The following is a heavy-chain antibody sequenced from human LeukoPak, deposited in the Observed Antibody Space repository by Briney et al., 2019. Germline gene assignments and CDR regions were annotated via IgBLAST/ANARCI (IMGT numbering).Heavy chain of an antibody. CDR3: ATNPHCSGGSCYPYYYYHYMDV. CDR1: GGTFSSYA. Sequence: SVKVSCKASGGTFSSYAISWVRQAPGQGLEWMGRIIPIFGTANYAQKFQGRVTITTDESTSTAYMELSSLRSEDTAVYYCATNPHCSGGSCYPYYYYHYMDVWGKGTTVTVSS. CDR2: IIPIFGTA. V-gene: IGHV1-69*05. D-gene: IGHD2-15*01. J-gene: IGHJ6*03.